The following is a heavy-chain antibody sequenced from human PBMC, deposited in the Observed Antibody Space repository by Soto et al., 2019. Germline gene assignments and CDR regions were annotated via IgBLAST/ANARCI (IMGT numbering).Heavy chain of an antibody. CDR2: ISSSSSTI. Sequence: GGSLRLSCAASGFTFSSYSMNWVRQAPGKGLEWVSYISSSSSTIYYADSVKGRFTISRDNAKNSLYLQMNSLRAEDTAVYYCARVEALSDSIQLWLSYYMDVWGKGTTVTVSS. CDR1: GFTFSSYS. D-gene: IGHD5-18*01. CDR3: ARVEALSDSIQLWLSYYMDV. V-gene: IGHV3-48*01. J-gene: IGHJ6*03.